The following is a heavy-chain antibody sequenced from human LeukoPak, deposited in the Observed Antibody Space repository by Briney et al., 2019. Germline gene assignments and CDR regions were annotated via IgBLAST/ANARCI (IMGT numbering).Heavy chain of an antibody. CDR2: IYYTEST. J-gene: IGHJ3*02. Sequence: SETLSLTCTVSGGSISSCSYYWGWLPLPPGKGLEWIGNIYYTESTYYNPSLKSRVTISVDTCMNQFSLKLSYVPATDTAVYYCTRYRYYSSGYPHSLGRAFDIWGQGTMVTVSS. D-gene: IGHD3-22*01. CDR3: TRYRYYSSGYPHSLGRAFDI. CDR1: GGSISSCSYY. V-gene: IGHV4-39*01.